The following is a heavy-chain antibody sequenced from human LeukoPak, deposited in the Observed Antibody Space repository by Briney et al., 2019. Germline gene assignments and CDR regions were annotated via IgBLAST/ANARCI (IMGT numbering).Heavy chain of an antibody. CDR1: GYTFTGYY. V-gene: IGHV1-2*02. J-gene: IGHJ4*02. Sequence: ASVKVSCKASGYTFTGYYMHWVRQAPGQGLEWMGWINPNSGGTNYAQKLQGRVTMTTDTSTSTAYMELRSLRSDDTAVYYCARLRQQLVWEFDYWGQGTLVTVSS. CDR2: INPNSGGT. CDR3: ARLRQQLVWEFDY. D-gene: IGHD6-13*01.